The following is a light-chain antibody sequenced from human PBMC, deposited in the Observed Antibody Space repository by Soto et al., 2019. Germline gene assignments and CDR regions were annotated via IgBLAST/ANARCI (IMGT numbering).Light chain of an antibody. CDR2: VSS. CDR1: QSISGW. J-gene: IGKJ1*01. V-gene: IGKV3-20*01. Sequence: TQSPSTLSASVGYRVTITCRASQSISGWLAWYQQKPGQAPRVLIYVSSTRATGIPARFSGSGSGTDFTLSISRVEPEDFAVYYCQQYGTSPWTFGQGTKVDI. CDR3: QQYGTSPWT.